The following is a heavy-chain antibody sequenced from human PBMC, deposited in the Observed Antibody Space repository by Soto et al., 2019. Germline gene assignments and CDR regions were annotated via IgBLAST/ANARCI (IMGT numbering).Heavy chain of an antibody. CDR3: ARGSQLERDALDI. Sequence: QVQLQESGPGLVKPSQTLSLTCSVSGVSINSGGYYWSWIRHHPGKGLEWIGYIYYTGHTFYNASLKSRVAMSLDTSKTQLSLKLSSVTAADTAVYYCARGSQLERDALDIWGQGTMVTVSS. J-gene: IGHJ3*02. D-gene: IGHD1-1*01. CDR2: IYYTGHT. V-gene: IGHV4-31*03. CDR1: GVSINSGGYY.